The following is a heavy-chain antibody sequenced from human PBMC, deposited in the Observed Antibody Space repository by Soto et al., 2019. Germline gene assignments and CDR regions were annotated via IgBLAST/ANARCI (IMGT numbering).Heavy chain of an antibody. J-gene: IGHJ6*02. CDR1: GGSISSSSYH. V-gene: IGHV4-39*01. Sequence: PSETLSLTCTVSGGSISSSSYHWGWIRQPPGKGLEWIGSIFYSGSTYNNPSLKSRVTIFVDTSKNQFSLRLSSVTAADTAVYYCASGSLVYSYGLDYYYYGLDVWGQGTTVT. D-gene: IGHD5-18*01. CDR2: IFYSGST. CDR3: ASGSLVYSYGLDYYYYGLDV.